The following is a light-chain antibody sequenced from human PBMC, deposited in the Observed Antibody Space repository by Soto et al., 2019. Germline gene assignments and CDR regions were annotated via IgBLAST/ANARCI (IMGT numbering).Light chain of an antibody. J-gene: IGKJ4*01. V-gene: IGKV1-9*01. Sequence: DIQLTQSPSFLSASVGDRVTITCRASQGIRDFLAWYQQKPGPPPKLLIYAASTLQTGVPTRFSGIASGTEFTLIISNLQPADFATYYCQQFNVYPLTCGGGTKVEIK. CDR2: AAS. CDR1: QGIRDF. CDR3: QQFNVYPLT.